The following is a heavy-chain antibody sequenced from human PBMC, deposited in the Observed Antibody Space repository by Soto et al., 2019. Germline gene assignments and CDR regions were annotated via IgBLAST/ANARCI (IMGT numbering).Heavy chain of an antibody. CDR2: ISVYNGHT. J-gene: IGHJ4*02. V-gene: IGHV1-18*01. D-gene: IGHD3-3*01. CDR3: ARELTDFWSGYHDH. Sequence: QVQLVQSGVEVKEPGASVKVSCTASGYSFMSYGISWVRQAPGQGFEWMGWISVYNGHTKYPQNLQGRVSLSVDTSTNTAHMDLRSLTSDDTATYYCARELTDFWSGYHDHWGQGTLVTVSS. CDR1: GYSFMSYG.